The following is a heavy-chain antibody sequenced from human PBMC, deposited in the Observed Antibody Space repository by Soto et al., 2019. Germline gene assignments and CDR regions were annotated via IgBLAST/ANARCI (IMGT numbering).Heavy chain of an antibody. CDR1: GGSISSYY. D-gene: IGHD3-3*02. CDR2: IYYSGTT. V-gene: IGHV4-59*01. CDR3: AGHFWSGYYTQYYFDY. Sequence: SETLSLTCTVSGGSISSYYWSWIRQPPGKGLEWIGYIYYSGTTNYNPSLKSRVTISVDTSKNQFSLKLSSVTAADTAVYYCAGHFWSGYYTQYYFDYWGQGTLVTVSS. J-gene: IGHJ4*02.